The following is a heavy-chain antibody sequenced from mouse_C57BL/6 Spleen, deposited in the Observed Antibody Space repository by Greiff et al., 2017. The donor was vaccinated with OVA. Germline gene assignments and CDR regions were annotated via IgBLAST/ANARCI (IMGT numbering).Heavy chain of an antibody. Sequence: QVQLKESGAELVRPGASVTLSCKASGYTFTDYEMHWVKQTPVHGLEWIGAIDPETGGTAYNQKFKGKAILTADKSSSTAYMELRSLTSEDSAVYYCTRRATVVATHWYFDVWGTGTTVTVSS. CDR2: IDPETGGT. D-gene: IGHD1-1*01. V-gene: IGHV1-15*01. J-gene: IGHJ1*03. CDR3: TRRATVVATHWYFDV. CDR1: GYTFTDYE.